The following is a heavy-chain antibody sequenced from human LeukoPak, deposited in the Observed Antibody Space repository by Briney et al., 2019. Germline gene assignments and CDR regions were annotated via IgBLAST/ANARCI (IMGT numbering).Heavy chain of an antibody. J-gene: IGHJ4*02. V-gene: IGHV3-7*03. CDR2: IKQDGSEK. CDR3: ASFVDTAMASDY. D-gene: IGHD5-18*01. CDR1: GFTFSSYW. Sequence: GGSLRLSCAASGFTFSSYWMSWVRQAPGKGLEWVANIKQDGSEKYYVDSVKGRSTISRDNAKNSLYLQMNSLRAEDTAVYYCASFVDTAMASDYWGQGTLVTVSS.